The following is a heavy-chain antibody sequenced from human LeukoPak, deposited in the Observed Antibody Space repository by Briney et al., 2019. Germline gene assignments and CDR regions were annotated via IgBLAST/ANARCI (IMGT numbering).Heavy chain of an antibody. CDR1: GFTFSSYA. CDR2: ISGSGGST. J-gene: IGHJ2*01. Sequence: GGSLRLSCAASGFTFSSYAMSWVRQAPGKGLEWVSAISGSGGSTYSADSVKGRFTISRDNSMNTLYLQMNTLRAEDTAVYYCAKDTGVATIIYWYFDIWGRGTLVTVSS. D-gene: IGHD5-12*01. V-gene: IGHV3-23*01. CDR3: AKDTGVATIIYWYFDI.